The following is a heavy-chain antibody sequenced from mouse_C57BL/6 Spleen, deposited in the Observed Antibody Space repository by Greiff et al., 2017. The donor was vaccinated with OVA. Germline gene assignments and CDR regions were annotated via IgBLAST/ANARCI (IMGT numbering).Heavy chain of an antibody. Sequence: VVKPGASVKISCKASGYTFTDYYINWVKQRPGQGLEWIGWIFPGSGSPYYHAKFKGKATLTVDKSSSTAYMLLSSLTSEDSAVYSCARPSITTVVATEGYFDVWGTGTTVTVSS. CDR2: IFPGSGSP. V-gene: IGHV1-75*01. J-gene: IGHJ1*03. D-gene: IGHD1-1*01. CDR3: ARPSITTVVATEGYFDV. CDR1: GYTFTDYY.